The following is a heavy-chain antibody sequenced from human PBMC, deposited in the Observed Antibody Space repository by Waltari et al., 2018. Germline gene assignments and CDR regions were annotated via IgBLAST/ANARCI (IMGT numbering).Heavy chain of an antibody. CDR3: ARGRLGGMDV. Sequence: VQLVESGRGLIQPWGSLRLSCAASWFTVSRHDIRWVRQPPGQGLEWVSVFYSGGTTYYADSVKGRFTISRDNSKNTLYLQMNSLRADDTAVYYCARGRLGGMDVWGQGTTVTVSS. CDR1: WFTVSRHD. V-gene: IGHV3-53*01. D-gene: IGHD6-25*01. J-gene: IGHJ6*02. CDR2: FYSGGTT.